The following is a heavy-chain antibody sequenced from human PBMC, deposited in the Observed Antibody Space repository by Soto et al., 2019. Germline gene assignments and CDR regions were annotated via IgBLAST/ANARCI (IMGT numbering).Heavy chain of an antibody. CDR2: TYYRSQWYS. J-gene: IGHJ4*02. V-gene: IGHV6-1*01. CDR3: ARHEQREAVPFDY. Sequence: SQTLSLTCAISGDTVSSNSATWNWIRQSPSRGLEWLGRTYYRSQWYSDYALSVKSRITINPDTTKNQFSLHLNSVTPEDTAVYYCARHEQREAVPFDYWGQGTLVTVSS. CDR1: GDTVSSNSAT. D-gene: IGHD6-19*01.